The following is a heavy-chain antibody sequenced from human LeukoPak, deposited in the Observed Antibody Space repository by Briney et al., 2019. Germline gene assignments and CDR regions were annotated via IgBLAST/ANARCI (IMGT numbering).Heavy chain of an antibody. CDR3: ARVRGSSSSFYMDV. V-gene: IGHV4-39*07. CDR1: GGSISSSSYY. J-gene: IGHJ6*03. CDR2: IYYSGST. Sequence: SETLSLTCTVSGGSISSSSYYWGWLRQPPGKGLEWIGSIYYSGSTYYNPSLKSRVTISVDTSKNQFSLKLSSVTAADTAVYYCARVRGSSSSFYMDVWGKGTTVTVSS. D-gene: IGHD6-6*01.